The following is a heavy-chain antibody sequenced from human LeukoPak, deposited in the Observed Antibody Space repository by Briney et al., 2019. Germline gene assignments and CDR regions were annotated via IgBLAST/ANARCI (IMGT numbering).Heavy chain of an antibody. J-gene: IGHJ4*02. CDR1: GFTFSSYA. CDR3: AKGGAGRAPFDY. CDR2: ISGSGGSI. D-gene: IGHD1-14*01. Sequence: GGSLRLSCAASGFTFSSYAMTWVRQAPGKGLDWVSFISGSGGSIKSADSVKGRFTISRDNSKNTLYLQMNSLRAEDTAVYYCAKGGAGRAPFDYWGQGTLVTVSS. V-gene: IGHV3-23*01.